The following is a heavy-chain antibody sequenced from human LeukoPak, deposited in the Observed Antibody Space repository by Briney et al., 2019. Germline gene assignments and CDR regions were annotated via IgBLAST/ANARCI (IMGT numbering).Heavy chain of an antibody. CDR2: IYTSEST. Sequence: PSETLSLTCTVSGGSISSSNYYWSWIRQPAGKGLEWIGRIYTSESTNYNPSLKSRVTMSVDMSTRQISLKLSSVTAADTAVCYCARAVGGDGSGSLWGPGTLVTVSS. J-gene: IGHJ4*02. CDR1: GGSISSSNYY. V-gene: IGHV4-61*02. CDR3: ARAVGGDGSGSL. D-gene: IGHD3-10*01.